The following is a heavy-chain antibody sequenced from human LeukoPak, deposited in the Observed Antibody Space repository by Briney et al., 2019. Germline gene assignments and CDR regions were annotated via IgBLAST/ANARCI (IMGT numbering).Heavy chain of an antibody. CDR3: ARDDDFWSGTGFDY. J-gene: IGHJ4*02. Sequence: GGSLRLSCAASGFTFSSYGMHWVRQAPGKGLEWVAVIWYDGSNKYYADSVKGRFTIPRDNSKNTLYLQMNSLRAEDTAVYYCARDDDFWSGTGFDYWGQGTLVTVSS. CDR2: IWYDGSNK. CDR1: GFTFSSYG. D-gene: IGHD3-3*01. V-gene: IGHV3-33*01.